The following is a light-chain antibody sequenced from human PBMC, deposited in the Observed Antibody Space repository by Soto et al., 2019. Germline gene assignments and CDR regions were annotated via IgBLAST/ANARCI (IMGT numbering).Light chain of an antibody. CDR3: SSYAGSDVFV. V-gene: IGLV2-8*01. J-gene: IGLJ1*01. CDR2: EVS. CDR1: SSDVGAYNY. Sequence: QSVLTQPPSASGSPGQSVAISCTGTSSDVGAYNYVAWYQQHPGKVPKLMIYEVSKRPSGVPDRFSGSKSGYTASLTVSGLQADDEADYYCSSYAGSDVFVFGTGTKVTVL.